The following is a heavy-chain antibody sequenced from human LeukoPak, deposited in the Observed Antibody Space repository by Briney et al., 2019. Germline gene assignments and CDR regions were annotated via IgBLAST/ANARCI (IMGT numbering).Heavy chain of an antibody. Sequence: KPSETLSLTCSVSGGSISSSSYYWGWIRQPPGKGLEWIGSIYYSGSTYYNPSLKSRVTISVDTSKNQSSLKLSSVTAADTAVYYCARHASYYYYMDVWGEGTTVTISS. CDR1: GGSISSSSYY. CDR3: ARHASYYYYMDV. J-gene: IGHJ6*03. V-gene: IGHV4-39*01. CDR2: IYYSGST.